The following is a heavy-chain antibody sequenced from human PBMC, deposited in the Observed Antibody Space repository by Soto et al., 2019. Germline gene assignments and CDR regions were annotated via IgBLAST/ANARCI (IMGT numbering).Heavy chain of an antibody. V-gene: IGHV6-1*01. CDR3: ARGGYSSIWYFAATRRTPFDY. D-gene: IGHD6-13*01. J-gene: IGHJ4*02. CDR1: GDSVSSNSAA. Sequence: SQTLSLTCAISGDSVSSNSAAWNWIRQSPSRGLEWLGRTYYRSKWYNDYAVSVKSRITINPDTSKNQFSLQLNSVTPEDTAVYYCARGGYSSIWYFAATRRTPFDYWGQGTLGTGSS. CDR2: TYYRSKWYN.